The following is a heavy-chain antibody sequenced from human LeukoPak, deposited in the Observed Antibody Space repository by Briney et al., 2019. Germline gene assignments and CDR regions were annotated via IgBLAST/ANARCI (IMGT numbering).Heavy chain of an antibody. D-gene: IGHD2-15*01. CDR3: AKPTCSGGRCYFDY. Sequence: LSGGSLRLSCAASGFTFSSYAMNWVRQAPGKGLEWVSGISGGGTITNYADSVKGRFTISRDNSKNTLYLQMNSLRAEDTAVYYCAKPTCSGGRCYFDYWGQGTLVTVSS. V-gene: IGHV3-23*01. CDR1: GFTFSSYA. CDR2: ISGGGTIT. J-gene: IGHJ4*02.